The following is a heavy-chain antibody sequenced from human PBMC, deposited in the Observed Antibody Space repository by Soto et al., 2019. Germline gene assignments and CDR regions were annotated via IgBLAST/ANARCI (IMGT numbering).Heavy chain of an antibody. CDR3: ARDGGGTGA. D-gene: IGHD3-16*01. Sequence: QVQLVQSGAEVKKPGSSVKVSCKASGGSFSTYSITWVRQAPGQGLEWMGRIIPMLGIANYAQRFRGRLTVTAGKPTNTAYMDLSSLRFEDTAVYYCARDGGGTGAWGQGTLVTVSS. J-gene: IGHJ5*02. CDR1: GGSFSTYS. V-gene: IGHV1-69*04. CDR2: IIPMLGIA.